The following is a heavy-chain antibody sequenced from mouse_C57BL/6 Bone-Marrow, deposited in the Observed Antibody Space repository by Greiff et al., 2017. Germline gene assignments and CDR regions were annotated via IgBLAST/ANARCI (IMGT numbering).Heavy chain of an antibody. J-gene: IGHJ3*01. D-gene: IGHD1-1*01. CDR3: ARSPHYYGSSVAWFAY. V-gene: IGHV1-64*01. Sequence: QVQLQQPGAELVKPGASVKLSCKASGYTFTSYWMHWVKQRPGQGLEWIGMIHPNSGSTNYNEKFKSKATLTVDKSSSTAYMQLSSLTSEDSAVYYCARSPHYYGSSVAWFAYWGQGTLVTVSA. CDR2: IHPNSGST. CDR1: GYTFTSYW.